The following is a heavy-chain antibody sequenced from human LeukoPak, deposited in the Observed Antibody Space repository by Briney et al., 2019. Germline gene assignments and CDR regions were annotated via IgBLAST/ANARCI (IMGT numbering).Heavy chain of an antibody. CDR1: GGSISSYY. V-gene: IGHV4-4*07. CDR2: TYTSGST. J-gene: IGHJ6*03. CDR3: AGTYKYGSGYHMDV. D-gene: IGHD3-10*01. Sequence: SETLSLTCTVSGGSISSYYWSWIRQPAGKGLEWIGRTYTSGSTNYNPSLKSRVTMSVDTSKNQFSLKLSSVTAADTAVYYCAGTYKYGSGYHMDVWSKGTTVTISS.